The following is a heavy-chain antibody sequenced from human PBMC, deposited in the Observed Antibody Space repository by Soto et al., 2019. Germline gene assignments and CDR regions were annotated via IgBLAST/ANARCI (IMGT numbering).Heavy chain of an antibody. CDR1: GGSISSSSYY. CDR2: IYYSGST. CDR3: ASCITMVRPPADGQGLADWFDP. Sequence: QLQLQESGPGLVKPSETLSLTCTVSGGSISSSSYYWGWIRQPPGKGLEWIGSIYYSGSTYYNPSLKSRVTISVDTSKNKFSLKRSSVPAADTAVYYCASCITMVRPPADGQGLADWFDPWGQGTLVTVSS. J-gene: IGHJ5*02. V-gene: IGHV4-39*01. D-gene: IGHD3-10*01.